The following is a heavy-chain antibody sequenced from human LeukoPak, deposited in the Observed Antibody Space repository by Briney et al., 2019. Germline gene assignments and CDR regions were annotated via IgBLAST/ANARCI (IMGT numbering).Heavy chain of an antibody. CDR3: ARYSGSYYYPPAWDL. Sequence: GGSLRLSCAASGFIVTSNGMSWVRQAPGKGLEWVSSVYSGGSTYYTNSVKGRFTISRDNSKNTLYLQMNSLRADDTAVYYCARYSGSYYYPPAWDLWGQGTLVTVSS. D-gene: IGHD1-26*01. V-gene: IGHV3-53*01. J-gene: IGHJ4*02. CDR2: VYSGGST. CDR1: GFIVTSNG.